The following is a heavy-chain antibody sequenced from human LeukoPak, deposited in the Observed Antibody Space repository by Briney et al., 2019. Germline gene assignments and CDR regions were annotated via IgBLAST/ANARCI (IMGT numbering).Heavy chain of an antibody. V-gene: IGHV3-23*01. CDR3: AKSYICSGGSCTAAFDI. Sequence: GGSLRLSCAASGFTFSNYAMSWVRQAPGKGLEWVSAIRGSGDTTYYADSVKGRFTISRDNSRNTVYLEMNSLRAEDTAVYYCAKSYICSGGSCTAAFDIWGQGTMVTVSS. CDR1: GFTFSNYA. J-gene: IGHJ3*02. CDR2: IRGSGDTT. D-gene: IGHD2-15*01.